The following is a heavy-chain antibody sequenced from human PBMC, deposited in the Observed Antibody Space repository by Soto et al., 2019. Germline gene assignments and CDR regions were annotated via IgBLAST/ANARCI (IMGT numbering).Heavy chain of an antibody. J-gene: IGHJ4*02. CDR2: ISSGNGNT. V-gene: IGHV1-3*01. Sequence: QVQLVQSGPEVKEPGASVKVSCKTSGYIFTSYTIHWVRQAPGQGLEWMGSISSGNGNTKFSQKFQDRVTFTRDTSAGTAYMELGSLSLADPAVYYCARKRQLVYFDHWGPGTLVTVSS. D-gene: IGHD6-6*01. CDR1: GYIFTSYT. CDR3: ARKRQLVYFDH.